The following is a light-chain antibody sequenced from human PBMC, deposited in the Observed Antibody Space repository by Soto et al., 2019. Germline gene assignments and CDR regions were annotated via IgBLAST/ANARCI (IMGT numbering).Light chain of an antibody. V-gene: IGLV2-14*01. CDR1: SSDVGGHNA. Sequence: QSALTQPASVSGSPGQAITISCTGTSSDVGGHNAVSWYRQDPGKAPKLVVYDVTNRPSGVSNLFSGSKSGNTASLTISGLQAEDEADYYCSSFTSSSTYVFGTGTKLTVL. J-gene: IGLJ1*01. CDR2: DVT. CDR3: SSFTSSSTYV.